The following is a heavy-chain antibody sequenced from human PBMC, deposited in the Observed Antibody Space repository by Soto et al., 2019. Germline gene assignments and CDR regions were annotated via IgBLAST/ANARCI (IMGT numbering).Heavy chain of an antibody. CDR3: AREAVSGRTGFDY. CDR2: VNAYNGNT. D-gene: IGHD6-19*01. CDR1: GYTFTSYG. J-gene: IGHJ4*02. Sequence: QVQLVQSGGEVKKPGASVKGSCKASGYTFTSYGISWLRQAPGQGLEWMGWVNAYNGNTNYAQKFQGRVTMTTDTSTSTAYMELRSLRSDDTAVYYCAREAVSGRTGFDYWGQGTLVTVSS. V-gene: IGHV1-18*01.